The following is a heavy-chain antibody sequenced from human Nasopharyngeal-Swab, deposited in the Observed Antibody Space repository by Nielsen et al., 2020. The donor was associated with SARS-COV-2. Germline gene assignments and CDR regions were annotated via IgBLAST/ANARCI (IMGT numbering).Heavy chain of an antibody. J-gene: IGHJ5*02. CDR2: FHYSGTT. CDR1: GGSMNSYY. D-gene: IGHD2-21*02. V-gene: IGHV4-39*07. Sequence: SETLSLTCTVSGGSMNSYYWGWIRQPPGKGLEWIGSFHYSGTTYYNPSLKSRVATSMDTSKNQFSLKLSSVTAADTAVYYCARSYMVTTLNWFGPWGQGTLVTVSS. CDR3: ARSYMVTTLNWFGP.